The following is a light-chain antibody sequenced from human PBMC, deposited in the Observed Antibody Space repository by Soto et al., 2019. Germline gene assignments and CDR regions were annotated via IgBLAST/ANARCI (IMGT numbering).Light chain of an antibody. V-gene: IGLV2-14*01. CDR2: EVS. J-gene: IGLJ3*02. Sequence: QSALTQPASVSGSPGQSITISCTGTSSDVGGYNYVSCYQQHPGKAPKVIIYEVSNRPSGVSNRFSGSKSGNTASLTISGLQAEDEADYYCSSYTSSSTPWVFGGGTKVTVL. CDR1: SSDVGGYNY. CDR3: SSYTSSSTPWV.